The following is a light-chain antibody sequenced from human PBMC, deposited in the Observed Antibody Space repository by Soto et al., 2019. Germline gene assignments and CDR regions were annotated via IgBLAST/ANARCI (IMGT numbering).Light chain of an antibody. CDR3: QQRLKLVT. V-gene: IGKV3-11*01. Sequence: EIVMTQSPATLSVSPGERATLSCRASQSVSSNLAWYQQKPGQAPRLLIYDASKRATGIPARFSGSGSGADFTLTISSLEPEDFALYYCQQRLKLVTFGGGTKVDIK. CDR2: DAS. J-gene: IGKJ4*01. CDR1: QSVSSN.